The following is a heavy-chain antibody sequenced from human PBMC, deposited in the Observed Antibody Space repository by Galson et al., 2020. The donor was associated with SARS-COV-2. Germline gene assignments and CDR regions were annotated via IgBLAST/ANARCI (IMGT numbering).Heavy chain of an antibody. V-gene: IGHV3-33*01. Sequence: GGSLRLSCAASGFTFTDYAMHWVRQAPGKGLEWVALIWYDGSNKVYADSVKGRFSISRDNFKNTVDLQMDNLGVEDTALYYCARAIRTTPLYYFDFWGQGIPVTVSS. CDR3: ARAIRTTPLYYFDF. CDR1: GFTFTDYA. CDR2: IWYDGSNK. D-gene: IGHD1-1*01. J-gene: IGHJ4*02.